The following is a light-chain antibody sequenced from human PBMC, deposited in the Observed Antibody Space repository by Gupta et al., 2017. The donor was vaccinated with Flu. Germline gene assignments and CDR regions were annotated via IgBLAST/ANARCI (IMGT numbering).Light chain of an antibody. V-gene: IGLV7-46*01. Sequence: GTVTPPCGSSTGFVTSGHYPYWFQQKPGQVPRKLIYDTTNKHAWTPARFSGSLLGGKAALTLAGAQPEDEDEYYCLLSYGGARVFGGGTKLTVL. J-gene: IGLJ3*02. CDR1: TGFVTSGHY. CDR3: LLSYGGARV. CDR2: DTT.